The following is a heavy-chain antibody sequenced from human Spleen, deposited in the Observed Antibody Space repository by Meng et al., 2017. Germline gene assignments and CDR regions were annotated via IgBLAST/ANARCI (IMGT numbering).Heavy chain of an antibody. D-gene: IGHD6-13*01. V-gene: IGHV4-34*01. CDR1: GGSFSGYY. CDR2: INHSGST. J-gene: IGHJ4*02. Sequence: SETLSLTCAVYGGSFSGYYWSWIRQPPGKGLEWIGEINHSGSTNYNPSLKSRVTISVDTSKNQFSLKLSSVTAADTAVYYCASVSSSGDLVYWGQGTLVTVSS. CDR3: ASVSSSGDLVY.